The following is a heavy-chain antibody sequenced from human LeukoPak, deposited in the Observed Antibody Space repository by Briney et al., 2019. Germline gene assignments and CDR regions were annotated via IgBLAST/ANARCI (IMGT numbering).Heavy chain of an antibody. J-gene: IGHJ3*02. V-gene: IGHV4-38-2*02. CDR2: SYHSGTT. CDR1: GSSISSGYY. Sequence: KPSETLSLTCIVSGSSISSGYYWGWIRQPPGKGLEWIGSSYHSGTTYYNPSLKSRVTISVDTSKNQFSLKLSSVTAADTAVYYCARPLYGGYGDAFDIWGQGTVVTVSS. CDR3: ARPLYGGYGDAFDI. D-gene: IGHD3-22*01.